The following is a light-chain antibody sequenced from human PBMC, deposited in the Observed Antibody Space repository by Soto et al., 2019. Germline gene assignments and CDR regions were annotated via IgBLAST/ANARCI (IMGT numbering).Light chain of an antibody. V-gene: IGKV3-20*01. CDR3: QQYGDYNSPRYS. CDR2: ATS. Sequence: EIALTQSPGTLSLSPGDRVTLSCRASQSVSTNYFSWYQQKPGQAPRLLIYATSSRAVGIPDRFSGSGSGTDFTLTISRLEPEDFAMYYCQQYGDYNSPRYSFGQGTRLEI. J-gene: IGKJ2*03. CDR1: QSVSTNY.